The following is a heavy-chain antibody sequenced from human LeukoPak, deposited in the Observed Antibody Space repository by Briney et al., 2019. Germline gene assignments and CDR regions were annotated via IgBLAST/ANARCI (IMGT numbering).Heavy chain of an antibody. D-gene: IGHD2-15*01. J-gene: IGHJ6*03. CDR1: GGTFSSDA. V-gene: IGHV1-2*02. CDR2: INPNSGGT. Sequence: ASVKVSCKASGGTFSSDAFNWVRQAPGQGLEWMGWINPNSGGTNYAQKFQGRVTMTRDTSISTAYMELSRLRSDDTAVYYCARDQTGYCSGGSCFNMDVWGKGTTVTVSS. CDR3: ARDQTGYCSGGSCFNMDV.